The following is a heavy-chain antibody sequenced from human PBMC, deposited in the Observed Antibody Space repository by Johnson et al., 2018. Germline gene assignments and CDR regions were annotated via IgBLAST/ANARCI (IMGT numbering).Heavy chain of an antibody. J-gene: IGHJ6*02. CDR2: ISYDGSNK. D-gene: IGHD3-10*01. V-gene: IGHV3-30-3*01. Sequence: QVQLQESGGGVVQPGRSLRLSCAASGFTFSSYAMHWVRQAPGKGLEWVAVISYDGSNKYYADSVKGRFTISRDNSKNTLYLQRTSLRAEDTAVYYCARERPLVRGITRYYYYGMDVWGQGTTVTVSS. CDR1: GFTFSSYA. CDR3: ARERPLVRGITRYYYYGMDV.